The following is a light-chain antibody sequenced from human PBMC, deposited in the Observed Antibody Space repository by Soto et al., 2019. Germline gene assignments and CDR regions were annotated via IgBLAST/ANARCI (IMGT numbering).Light chain of an antibody. Sequence: QAVVTQPPSVSAAPGQKVTISCSGSSSNIGTYYVSWYQHVPGTAPKLLIYDNNERPSGIPDRFSGSKSGTSATLGITGLQTGDEADYHCGTWDSSLSAVVFGGGTKVTVL. J-gene: IGLJ2*01. CDR3: GTWDSSLSAVV. CDR1: SSNIGTYY. CDR2: DNN. V-gene: IGLV1-51*01.